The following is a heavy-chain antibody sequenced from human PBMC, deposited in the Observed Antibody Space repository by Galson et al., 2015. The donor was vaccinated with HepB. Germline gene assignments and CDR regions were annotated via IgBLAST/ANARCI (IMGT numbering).Heavy chain of an antibody. V-gene: IGHV1-24*01. Sequence: SVKVSCKVSGYTLTELSMHWVRQAPGKGLVWMGGFDPEDGETVYAQKFQGRISMTEDTSTDTGYMELSSLRSEDTAVYYCATRVGPTRYNYYMDVWGKGTTVTVSS. CDR2: FDPEDGET. CDR3: ATRVGPTRYNYYMDV. D-gene: IGHD1-26*01. CDR1: GYTLTELS. J-gene: IGHJ6*03.